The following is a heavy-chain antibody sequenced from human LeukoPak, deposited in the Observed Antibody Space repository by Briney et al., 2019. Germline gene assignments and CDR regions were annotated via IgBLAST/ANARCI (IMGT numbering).Heavy chain of an antibody. D-gene: IGHD3-16*02. CDR1: GGSFSGYY. Sequence: PSETLSLTCAVYGGSFSGYYWSWIRQPPGKGLEWIGEINHSGSTNYNPPLKSRVTISVDTSKNQFSLKLSSVTAADTAVYYCARRGSYDYVWGSYRRNWFDPWGQGTLVTVSS. CDR2: INHSGST. J-gene: IGHJ5*02. V-gene: IGHV4-34*01. CDR3: ARRGSYDYVWGSYRRNWFDP.